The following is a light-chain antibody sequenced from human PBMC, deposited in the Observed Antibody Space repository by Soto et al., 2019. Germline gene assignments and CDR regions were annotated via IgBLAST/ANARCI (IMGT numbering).Light chain of an antibody. CDR2: DAS. CDR1: QSISSW. J-gene: IGKJ5*01. V-gene: IGKV1-5*01. Sequence: DIQMTQSPSTLSASVGDRVTSTCRASQSISSWLAWYQQKPGKAPKLLIYDASTLERGVPSRFSGTGSGTEFTLTISSLQPDDFATYYCQQYYRSSITFGQGTDWRL. CDR3: QQYYRSSIT.